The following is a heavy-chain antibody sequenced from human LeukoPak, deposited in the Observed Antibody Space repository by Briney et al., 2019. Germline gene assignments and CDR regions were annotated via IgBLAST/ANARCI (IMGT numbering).Heavy chain of an antibody. CDR3: ARADSGITVTTWD. V-gene: IGHV4-39*06. J-gene: IGHJ4*02. Sequence: PSETLSLTCTVSGGSISSSSYYWGWIRQPPGKGLEWIGTIYYSGSTYYNPSLKSRVTISVDKYKDQFTLKLNSVTAADTAVYYCARADSGITVTTWDWGQGTLVTVSS. CDR1: GGSISSSSYY. CDR2: IYYSGST. D-gene: IGHD4-17*01.